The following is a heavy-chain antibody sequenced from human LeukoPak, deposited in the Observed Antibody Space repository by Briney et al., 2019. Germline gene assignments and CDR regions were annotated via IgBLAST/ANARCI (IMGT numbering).Heavy chain of an antibody. CDR1: GFTFSSYS. CDR2: ISERSSYI. J-gene: IGHJ3*02. CDR3: ARSTRRQTDAFDI. V-gene: IGHV3-21*01. Sequence: PGGSLRLSCAASGFTFSSYSVNWVRQAPGKGLEWVSSISERSSYIYYADSMKGRFTISRDNAKNSLYLKMNSLRAEDTAVYYCARSTRRQTDAFDIWGQGTVVPVSS.